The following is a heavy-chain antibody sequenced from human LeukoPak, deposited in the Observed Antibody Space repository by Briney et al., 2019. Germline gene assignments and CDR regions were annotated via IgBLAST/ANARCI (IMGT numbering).Heavy chain of an antibody. J-gene: IGHJ6*02. Sequence: PGGSLRLSCAASGFTFSSYAMHWVRQAPGKGLEWVAVISYDGSNKYYADSVKGRFTISRDNSKNTLYLQMNSLRAEDTAVYYCARVKDYYYYGMDVWGQGTTVIVSS. V-gene: IGHV3-30-3*01. CDR3: ARVKDYYYYGMDV. CDR2: ISYDGSNK. CDR1: GFTFSSYA.